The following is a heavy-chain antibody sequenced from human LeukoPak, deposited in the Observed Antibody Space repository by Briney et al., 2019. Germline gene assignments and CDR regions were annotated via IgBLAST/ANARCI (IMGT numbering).Heavy chain of an antibody. J-gene: IGHJ3*02. D-gene: IGHD6-19*01. V-gene: IGHV4-34*01. Sequence: PSETLSLTCTVSGGSISSYYWSWIRQPPGKGLEWIGEINHSGSTNYNPSLKSRVTISVDTSKNQFSLKLSSVTAADTAVYYCARGSWGSGWYVERTFDIWGQGTMVTVSS. CDR2: INHSGST. CDR3: ARGSWGSGWYVERTFDI. CDR1: GGSISSYY.